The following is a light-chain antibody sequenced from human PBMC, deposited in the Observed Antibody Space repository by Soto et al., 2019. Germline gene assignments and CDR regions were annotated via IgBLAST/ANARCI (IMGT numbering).Light chain of an antibody. V-gene: IGLV2-14*01. J-gene: IGLJ2*01. CDR3: ISYTSSNTTYVI. CDR1: SNEVGGYNY. Sequence: QSVLTQPASVSGSPGQSITISCTGTSNEVGGYNYVSWYQHHPGRAPKLIIYEVTNRPSGVSNRFSASKAGNTASLTISGLQAEDEADYYCISYTSSNTTYVIICWGTKLTV. CDR2: EVT.